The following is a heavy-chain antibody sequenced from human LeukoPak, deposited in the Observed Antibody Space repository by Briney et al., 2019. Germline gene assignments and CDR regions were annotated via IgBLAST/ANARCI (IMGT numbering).Heavy chain of an antibody. Sequence: GGSLRLSCAASEFIFNRYAMHCVRQAPGKGLEWVAFIGYDGSNKYHADSVKGRFTISRDNSKNTLYLQMNSLRAEDTAVYYCAKDGVTATTPYYMDVWGKGTTVTVSS. J-gene: IGHJ6*03. V-gene: IGHV3-30*02. CDR3: AKDGVTATTPYYMDV. D-gene: IGHD1-7*01. CDR1: EFIFNRYA. CDR2: IGYDGSNK.